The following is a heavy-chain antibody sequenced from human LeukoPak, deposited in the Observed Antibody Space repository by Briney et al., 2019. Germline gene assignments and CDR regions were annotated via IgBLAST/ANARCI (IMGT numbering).Heavy chain of an antibody. D-gene: IGHD3-22*01. CDR3: ARSRHYDGSGYFFDY. CDR1: GGSISINTYY. V-gene: IGHV4-39*01. CDR2: TFYKRST. J-gene: IGHJ4*02. Sequence: PSETLSLTCTVSGGSISINTYYWGWIRQSPGKGLDWIGSTFYKRSTYYNPSLKSRVTISVDTSKNHFSLQLSSVTAADTAVYYCARSRHYDGSGYFFDYWGQGILVTVSS.